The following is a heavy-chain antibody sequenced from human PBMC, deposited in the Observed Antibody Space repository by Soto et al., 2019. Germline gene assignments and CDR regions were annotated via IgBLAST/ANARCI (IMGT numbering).Heavy chain of an antibody. CDR3: ARDRIAARYFDY. J-gene: IGHJ4*02. D-gene: IGHD6-6*01. CDR1: GGSICSGGYY. CDR2: IYYSGST. V-gene: IGHV4-31*03. Sequence: SETPSPTCTVSGGSICSGGYYGSWIRQHPGKGLEWIGYIYYSGSTYYNPSLKSRVTISVDTSKNQFSLKLSSVTAADTAVYYCARDRIAARYFDYWGQGTLVTVSS.